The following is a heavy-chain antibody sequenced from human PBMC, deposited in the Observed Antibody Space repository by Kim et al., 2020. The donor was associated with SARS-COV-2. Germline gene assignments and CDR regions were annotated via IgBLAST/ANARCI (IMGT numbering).Heavy chain of an antibody. V-gene: IGHV1-18*04. CDR2: ISAYNGNT. J-gene: IGHJ4*02. CDR1: GYTFTSYG. D-gene: IGHD2-2*01. CDR3: ARGGMGEYCSSTSCYFGLEIDY. Sequence: ASVKVSCKASGYTFTSYGISWVRQAPGQGLEWMGWISAYNGNTNYAQKLQGRVTMTTDTSTSTAYMELRSLRSDDTAVYSCARGGMGEYCSSTSCYFGLEIDYWGPGTLVTVSS.